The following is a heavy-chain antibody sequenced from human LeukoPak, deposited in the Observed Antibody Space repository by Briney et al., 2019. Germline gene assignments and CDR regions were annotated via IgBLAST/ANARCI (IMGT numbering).Heavy chain of an antibody. CDR2: INHSGST. J-gene: IGHJ4*02. CDR3: ARGFYDILTEPDGGYFDY. CDR1: GGSFSGYY. D-gene: IGHD3-9*01. V-gene: IGHV4-34*01. Sequence: SETLSLTCAVYGGSFSGYYWSWIRQPPGKGLEWIGEINHSGSTNYNPSLKSRVTISVDTSKNQFSLKLSSVTAADTAVYYCARGFYDILTEPDGGYFDYWGQGTLVTVSS.